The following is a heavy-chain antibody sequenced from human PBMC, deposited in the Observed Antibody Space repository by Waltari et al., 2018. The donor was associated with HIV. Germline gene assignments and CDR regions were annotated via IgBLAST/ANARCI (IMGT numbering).Heavy chain of an antibody. D-gene: IGHD2-2*01. CDR1: GFKFDYYS. V-gene: IGHV3-9*01. Sequence: EMQLVESGGGLVQPGRSLRLSCAAPGFKFDYYSMYWVRQAPGKGLEWVSGISWNSDIIGYADSVKGRFTISRDNAKNSLYLQMNSLGAEDTALYYCAKDAASIHYYGMDVWGQGTTVTVS. CDR3: AKDAASIHYYGMDV. CDR2: ISWNSDII. J-gene: IGHJ6*02.